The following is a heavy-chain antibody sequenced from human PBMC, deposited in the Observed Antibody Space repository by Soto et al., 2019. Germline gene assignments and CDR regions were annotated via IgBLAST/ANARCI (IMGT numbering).Heavy chain of an antibody. CDR1: GLTFSSYG. D-gene: IGHD1-26*01. V-gene: IGHV3-30*18. J-gene: IGHJ4*02. CDR3: AKSPSYPVHFDY. CDR2: ISYDGRNK. Sequence: QVQLVESGGGVVQPGRSLRLSCAASGLTFSSYGMHGVRQAPGKGLGWGAVISYDGRNKYKADSVKGRFTISRDNSKNTLYLQMNSLRAEDTAVYYCAKSPSYPVHFDYWGQGTLVTVSS.